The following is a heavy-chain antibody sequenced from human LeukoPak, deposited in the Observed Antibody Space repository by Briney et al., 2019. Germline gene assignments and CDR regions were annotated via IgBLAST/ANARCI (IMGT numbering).Heavy chain of an antibody. CDR1: GDSVSNNSAA. Sequence: SQTLSLTCAISGDSVSNNSAAWNWIRQSPSRGFEWLGRTYYRSKWYNDYAVSVKSRITINPDTSKIQFSLQLNSVTPEDTAVYYCAKSTETTSAFDFWGQGTMVTVPS. D-gene: IGHD1-1*01. V-gene: IGHV6-1*01. CDR3: AKSTETTSAFDF. CDR2: TYYRSKWYN. J-gene: IGHJ3*01.